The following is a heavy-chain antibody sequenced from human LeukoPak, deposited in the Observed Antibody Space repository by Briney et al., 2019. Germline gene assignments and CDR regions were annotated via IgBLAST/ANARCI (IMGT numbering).Heavy chain of an antibody. CDR3: ARRSDYSNYEWFDP. CDR2: IYYSGST. Sequence: SETLSLTCTVSGGSISSYYWSWIRQPPGKGLEWIGYIYYSGSTNYNPSLKSRVTISVDTSKNQFSLKLSSVTAADTAVYYCARRSDYSNYEWFDPWGQGTLVTVPS. D-gene: IGHD4-11*01. CDR1: GGSISSYY. V-gene: IGHV4-59*08. J-gene: IGHJ5*02.